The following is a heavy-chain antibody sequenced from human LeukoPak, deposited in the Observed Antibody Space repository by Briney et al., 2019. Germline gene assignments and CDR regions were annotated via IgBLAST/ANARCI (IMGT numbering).Heavy chain of an antibody. CDR2: IYTGGSA. J-gene: IGHJ3*02. D-gene: IGHD4-17*01. CDR1: GFTVSSNH. Sequence: GGSLRLSCAASGFTVSSNHMSWVRQAPGKGLEWVSVIYTGGSAYYADSVKGRFTISRDNSKSTLYLQMNSLRADDTAVYYCARGRGEGFGIPGQGKMVTVSS. CDR3: ARGRGEGFGI. V-gene: IGHV3-53*01.